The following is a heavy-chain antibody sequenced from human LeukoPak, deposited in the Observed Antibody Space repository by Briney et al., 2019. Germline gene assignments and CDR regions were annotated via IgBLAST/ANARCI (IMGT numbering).Heavy chain of an antibody. CDR2: MKHDGSRI. V-gene: IGHV3-7*01. D-gene: IGHD5-24*01. J-gene: IGHJ4*02. CDR1: GFPFSSLW. Sequence: GGSLRLPCAASGFPFSSLWMNWVRQAPGKALEGVASMKHDGSRIYYVGSVKGRFTISRDNAKHSLYLQMNSLRAEDTAVYYCARDHAVDGLVFDLWGQGTLVTVSS. CDR3: ARDHAVDGLVFDL.